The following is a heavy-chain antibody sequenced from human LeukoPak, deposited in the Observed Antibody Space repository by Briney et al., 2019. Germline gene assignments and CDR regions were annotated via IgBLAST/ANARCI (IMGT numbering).Heavy chain of an antibody. Sequence: GGSLRLSCAASGFTFSTYSMNWVRQAPRKGLEWVSSISVSGSSIYYADSVKGRFTIPRDNAKNSLYLQMNSLRAEDTAVYYCARACGGDCYPSDYWGQGTLVIVSS. J-gene: IGHJ4*02. CDR1: GFTFSTYS. V-gene: IGHV3-21*01. D-gene: IGHD2-21*02. CDR3: ARACGGDCYPSDY. CDR2: ISVSGSSI.